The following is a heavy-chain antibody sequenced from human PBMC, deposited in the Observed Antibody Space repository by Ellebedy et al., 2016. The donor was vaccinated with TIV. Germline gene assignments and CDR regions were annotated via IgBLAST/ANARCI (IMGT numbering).Heavy chain of an antibody. V-gene: IGHV4-59*01. CDR1: GDSISGYY. J-gene: IGHJ4*02. CDR2: IYSSGSG. Sequence: MPSETLSLTCTVSGDSISGYYWSWIRQPTGTGLEWIGYIYSSGSGEYNPSLKSRVTMSVDTSMGQFSLRLNSVTAADTAVYYCARSGGWYTPYDYWGQGTLVTVSS. D-gene: IGHD6-19*01. CDR3: ARSGGWYTPYDY.